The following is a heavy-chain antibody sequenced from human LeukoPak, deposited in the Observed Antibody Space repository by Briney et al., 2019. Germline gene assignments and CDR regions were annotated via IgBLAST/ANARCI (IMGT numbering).Heavy chain of an antibody. D-gene: IGHD3-10*01. CDR2: ISYDGSNK. J-gene: IGHJ6*02. CDR3: ARSLRFHYGMEV. Sequence: GGSLRLSCAASGFTVSSNYMSWVRQAPGKGLEWVAVISYDGSNKYYADSVKGRFTISRDNSKNTLYLQMNSLRAEDTAVYYCARSLRFHYGMEVWGQGTTVTVSS. CDR1: GFTVSSNY. V-gene: IGHV3-30-3*01.